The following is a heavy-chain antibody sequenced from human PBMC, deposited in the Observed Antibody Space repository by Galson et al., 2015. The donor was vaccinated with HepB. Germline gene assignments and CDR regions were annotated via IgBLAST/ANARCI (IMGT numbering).Heavy chain of an antibody. Sequence: SLRLSCAASGFTFGSYRMNWVRQAPGKGLEWVSSISSTSSVIYYAASVRGRFTISRDNDKASLFLQMTSLRAEDTAVYYCARDALECRTYGMDVWGLGTTVTVSS. V-gene: IGHV3-21*01. CDR3: ARDALECRTYGMDV. CDR1: GFTFGSYR. CDR2: ISSTSSVI. D-gene: IGHD1-1*01. J-gene: IGHJ6*02.